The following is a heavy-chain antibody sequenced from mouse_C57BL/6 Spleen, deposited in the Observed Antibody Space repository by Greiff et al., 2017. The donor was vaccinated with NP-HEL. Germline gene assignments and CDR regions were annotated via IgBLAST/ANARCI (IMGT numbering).Heavy chain of an antibody. CDR2: IYPGSGNT. CDR3: ARGSGYFAWFAY. V-gene: IGHV1-76*01. D-gene: IGHD3-2*02. CDR1: GYTFTDYY. Sequence: QVQLQQSGAELVRPGASVKLSCKASGYTFTDYYINWVKQRPGQGLEWIARIYPGSGNTYYNEKFKGKATLTAEKSSSTAYMQLSSLTSEDSAVYFCARGSGYFAWFAYWGQGTLVTVSA. J-gene: IGHJ3*01.